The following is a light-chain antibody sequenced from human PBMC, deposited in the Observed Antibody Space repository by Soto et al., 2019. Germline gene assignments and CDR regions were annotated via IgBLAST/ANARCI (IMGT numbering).Light chain of an antibody. Sequence: EVVLTQSPATLSLSPGERATLSCRASQSVGNCLAWYQQKPGQAPRLLIFDASARIDGIPARFNGSGSETDFTLTISSLEPEDFAVYYCQQCSNWPPITFGQGTRLEIK. CDR2: DAS. V-gene: IGKV3-11*01. J-gene: IGKJ5*01. CDR1: QSVGNC. CDR3: QQCSNWPPIT.